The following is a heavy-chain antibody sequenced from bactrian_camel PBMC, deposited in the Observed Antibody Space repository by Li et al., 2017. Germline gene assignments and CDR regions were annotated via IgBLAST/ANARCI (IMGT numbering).Heavy chain of an antibody. J-gene: IGHJ4*01. CDR1: GYTSIMYC. CDR2: IDSVGRT. Sequence: VQLVESGGGSVQAGGSLSLSCAASGYTSIMYCMGWFRQAPGKDREWVAQIDSVGRTDYARSVKGRFTISKDNGKDVLYLQMNSMKPGDTAMYYCSADPLHMTNIHPGSVIPLFDYRGQGTQVT. D-gene: IGHD2*01. CDR3: SADPLHMTNIHPGSVIPLFDY. V-gene: IGHV3S53*01.